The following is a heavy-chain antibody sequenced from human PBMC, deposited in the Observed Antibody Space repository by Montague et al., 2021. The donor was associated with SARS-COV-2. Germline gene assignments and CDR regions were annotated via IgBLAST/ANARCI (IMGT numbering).Heavy chain of an antibody. CDR1: GGSFSGYD. CDR3: ARGVATEEGNWFDP. D-gene: IGHD5-12*01. CDR2: INHSGST. J-gene: IGHJ5*02. Sequence: SETLSLTCAVYGGSFSGYDWSWIRQSPGKGLEWIGEINHSGSTNYNPSLKSRVTVSVDTSKNQFSLKLSSVTAADTAVYYCARGVATEEGNWFDPWGQGTLVTVSS. V-gene: IGHV4-34*01.